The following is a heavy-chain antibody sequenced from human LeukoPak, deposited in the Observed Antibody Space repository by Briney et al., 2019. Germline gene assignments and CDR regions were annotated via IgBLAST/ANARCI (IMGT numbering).Heavy chain of an antibody. V-gene: IGHV3-30-3*01. CDR3: ARDILQGFDY. CDR1: GFTXSSYA. CDR2: ISYDGSNK. D-gene: IGHD2-21*01. J-gene: IGHJ4*02. Sequence: LRLAXAASGFTXSSYAMHWVRQAPGKGLEWVAVISYDGSNKYYADSVKGRFTISRDNSKNTLYLQMNSLRAEDTAVYYCARDILQGFDYWGQGTLVTVSS.